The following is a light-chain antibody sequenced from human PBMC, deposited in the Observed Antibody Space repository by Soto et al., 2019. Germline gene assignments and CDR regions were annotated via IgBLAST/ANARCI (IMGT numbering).Light chain of an antibody. CDR3: QQRSNWLWT. CDR2: DAS. CDR1: QSVSSGY. J-gene: IGKJ1*01. Sequence: EIVLTQSPGTLSFSPGQRATLSCRAAQSVSSGYLAWYQQKPGQAPRLLIYDASNRATGIPARFSGSGSGTDFTLTISSLEPEDFAVYYCQQRSNWLWTFGQGTKVDIK. V-gene: IGKV3-11*01.